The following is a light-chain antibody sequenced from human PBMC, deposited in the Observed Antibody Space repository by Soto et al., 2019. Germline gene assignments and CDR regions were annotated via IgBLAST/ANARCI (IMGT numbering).Light chain of an antibody. Sequence: QSALTQPRSVSASPGQSVTISCTGGSSDVGGYNYVSWYQQHPGKAPQLVIYYVSKRPSGLPDRFSGSKSGNTASLTISGLQAEDEADYYCCSYATQYTYVFGTGTKVTVL. CDR2: YVS. J-gene: IGLJ1*01. V-gene: IGLV2-11*01. CDR1: SSDVGGYNY. CDR3: CSYATQYTYV.